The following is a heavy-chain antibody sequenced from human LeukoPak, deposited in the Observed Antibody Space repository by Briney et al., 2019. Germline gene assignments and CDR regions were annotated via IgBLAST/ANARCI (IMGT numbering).Heavy chain of an antibody. CDR2: IYYSGST. CDR3: ARPLIGHWYFEL. CDR1: GGSISSGDYY. V-gene: IGHV4-30-4*01. J-gene: IGHJ2*01. Sequence: KPAETLSLTCTVPGGSISSGDYYWSWIRQPPGKGLEWIGYIYYSGSTYYNPSLKSRVIISVDTSKNQFSLKLSSVTAADTAVYYSARPLIGHWYFELWGRGTLVTVSS. D-gene: IGHD2/OR15-2a*01.